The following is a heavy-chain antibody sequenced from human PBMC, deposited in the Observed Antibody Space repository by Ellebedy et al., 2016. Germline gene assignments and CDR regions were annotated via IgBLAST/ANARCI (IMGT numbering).Heavy chain of an antibody. J-gene: IGHJ4*02. CDR2: ISWNSGSI. CDR1: GFTFDDYA. D-gene: IGHD3-22*01. CDR3: ARDHYYDSSGYSSY. Sequence: SLKISXAASGFTFDDYAMHWVRQAPGKGLEWVSGISWNSGSIGYADSVKGRFTISRDNAKYSLYLQMNSLRAEDTAVYYCARDHYYDSSGYSSYWGQGTLVTVSS. V-gene: IGHV3-9*01.